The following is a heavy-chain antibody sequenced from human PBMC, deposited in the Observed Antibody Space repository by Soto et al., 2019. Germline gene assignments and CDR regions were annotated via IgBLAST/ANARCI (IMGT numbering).Heavy chain of an antibody. CDR2: ISAYNGNT. CDR3: ATTYYYVSSGYNFDY. CDR1: GYTFTSYG. V-gene: IGHV1-18*04. Sequence: GASVKVSCKASGYTFTSYGISWVRQAPGQGLEWMGWISAYNGNTNYAQKLQGRVTMTTDTSTSTAYMELRSLRSDDTAVYYCATTYYYVSSGYNFDYWGQGTMVTVSS. J-gene: IGHJ4*02. D-gene: IGHD3-22*01.